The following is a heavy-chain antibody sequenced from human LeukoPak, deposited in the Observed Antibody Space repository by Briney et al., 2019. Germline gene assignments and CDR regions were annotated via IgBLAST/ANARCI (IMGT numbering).Heavy chain of an antibody. CDR2: IKSKTDGGTT. V-gene: IGHV3-15*01. CDR3: TTFTWIHLWRYGDY. CDR1: GFTFSNAW. J-gene: IGHJ4*02. Sequence: GGSLRLSCAASGFTFSNAWMSWVRQAPGKGLEWGGRIKSKTDGGTTDYAAAVKGRFTGPRDDSKNTLYLQMNSLKTEDTAVYSCTTFTWIHLWRYGDYWGQGPLVTVSS. D-gene: IGHD5-18*01.